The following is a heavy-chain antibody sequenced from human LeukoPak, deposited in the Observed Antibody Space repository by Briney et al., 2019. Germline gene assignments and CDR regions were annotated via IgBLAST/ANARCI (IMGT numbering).Heavy chain of an antibody. CDR1: GFRFTDYA. Sequence: PGGSLRLSCAASGFRFTDYAMSWVRQAPGKGLQWVSGISDSGGGSYYTDSVKGRFTISRDNSKNTVFLEMNNLRVEDTAVYFCARHDSYIPWWGQGSLVTVSS. V-gene: IGHV3-23*01. D-gene: IGHD5-18*01. J-gene: IGHJ4*02. CDR3: ARHDSYIPW. CDR2: ISDSGGGS.